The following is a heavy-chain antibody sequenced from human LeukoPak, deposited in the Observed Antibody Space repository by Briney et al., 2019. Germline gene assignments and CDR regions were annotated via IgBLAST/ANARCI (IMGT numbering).Heavy chain of an antibody. CDR1: GGTFSSYA. CDR2: IIPIFGTA. Sequence: GSSVKVSCKASGGTFSSYAISWVRQAPGQGLEWMGGIIPIFGTANYAQKFQGRVTITADKSTSTAYMELSSLRSEDTAVYYCARQNYDYVWGSYRLESYYFDYWGQGTLVTVSS. V-gene: IGHV1-69*06. J-gene: IGHJ4*02. D-gene: IGHD3-16*02. CDR3: ARQNYDYVWGSYRLESYYFDY.